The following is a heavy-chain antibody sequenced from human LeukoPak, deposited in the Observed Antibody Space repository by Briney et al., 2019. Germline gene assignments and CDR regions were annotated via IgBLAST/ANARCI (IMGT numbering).Heavy chain of an antibody. J-gene: IGHJ4*02. D-gene: IGHD2-2*01. CDR3: ARRYCSSTSCLFDY. CDR2: IWYDETNK. Sequence: GGSLRLSCVASGFRFSDYGMQWVRQAPGKGLEWVAFIWYDETNKYYEESVKGRFTISRDNAKNSLYLQMNSLRAEDTAVYYCARRYCSSTSCLFDYWGQGTLVTVSS. CDR1: GFRFSDYG. V-gene: IGHV3-33*01.